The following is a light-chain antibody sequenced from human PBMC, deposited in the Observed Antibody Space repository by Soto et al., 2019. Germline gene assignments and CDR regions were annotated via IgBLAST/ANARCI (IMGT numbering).Light chain of an antibody. CDR2: DAS. V-gene: IGKV3-11*01. CDR3: HQRSNWPFT. J-gene: IGKJ3*01. Sequence: EIVLTQSPATLSLSPGERATLSCRASQSVSSYLAWSQQKPGQAPRLLIYDASNRATGVPARFSGSGSGTDFTLTISRLEPQEFAVYYCHQRSNWPFTFGRETKVDVK. CDR1: QSVSSY.